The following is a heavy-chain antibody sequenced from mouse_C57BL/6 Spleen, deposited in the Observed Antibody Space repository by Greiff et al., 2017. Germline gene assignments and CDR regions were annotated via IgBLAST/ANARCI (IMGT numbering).Heavy chain of an antibody. CDR1: GYAFSSSW. V-gene: IGHV1-82*01. CDR2: IYPGDGDI. Sequence: VQLQQSGPELVKPGASLKISCKASGYAFSSSWMNWVQQTPGKGLEWIGWIYPGDGDIYYNGKLKGKATLPADKSSSTAYMQLSSLTSEDSAVYFCARTPSSSLFGYWGQGTTLTVSS. CDR3: ARTPSSSLFGY. J-gene: IGHJ2*01. D-gene: IGHD1-1*01.